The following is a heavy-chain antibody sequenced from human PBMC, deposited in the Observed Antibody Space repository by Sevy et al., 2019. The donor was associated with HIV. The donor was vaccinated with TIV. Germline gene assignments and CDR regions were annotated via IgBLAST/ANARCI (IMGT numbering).Heavy chain of an antibody. D-gene: IGHD6-13*01. CDR1: GGSISSYY. CDR2: IYYSGST. V-gene: IGHV4-59*12. Sequence: SETLSLTCTVSGGSISSYYWSWIRQPPGKGLEWIGYIYYSGSTNYNPSLKSRVTISVDTSKNQFSLKLSSVTAADTAVYYCARARGEQQLIDYFDFWGQGTLVTVSS. CDR3: ARARGEQQLIDYFDF. J-gene: IGHJ4*02.